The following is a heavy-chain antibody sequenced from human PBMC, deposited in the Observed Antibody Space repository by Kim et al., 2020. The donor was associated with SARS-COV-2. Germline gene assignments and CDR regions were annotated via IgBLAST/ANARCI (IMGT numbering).Heavy chain of an antibody. J-gene: IGHJ5*02. CDR2: IYYSGST. CDR1: GGSISSGDYY. CDR3: ARIQTHQITIFGMVTANWFDP. V-gene: IGHV4-30-4*01. D-gene: IGHD3-3*01. Sequence: SETLSLTCTVSGGSISSGDYYWSWIRQPPGKGLEWIGYIYYSGSTYYNPSLKSRVTISVHTSKNQFSLKLSSVTAAYTGVYYCARIQTHQITIFGMVTANWFDPWGQGTLVTVSS.